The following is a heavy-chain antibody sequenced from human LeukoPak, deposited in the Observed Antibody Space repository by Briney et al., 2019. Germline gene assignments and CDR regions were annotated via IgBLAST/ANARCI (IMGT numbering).Heavy chain of an antibody. CDR1: GYTFIGYY. CDR2: VNPNSGVT. Sequence: ASVKVSCKASGYTFIGYYIHWVRQAPGQGLEWMGSVNPNSGVTDYAQKFQGRITMTRDTSISTAYMELNRLTSDDTAVYYCARDTGFPFFDFWGHGALVTVSS. V-gene: IGHV1-2*02. J-gene: IGHJ4*01. CDR3: ARDTGFPFFDF.